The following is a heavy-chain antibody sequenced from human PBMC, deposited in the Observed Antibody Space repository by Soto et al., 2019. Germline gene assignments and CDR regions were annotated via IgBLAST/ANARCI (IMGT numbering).Heavy chain of an antibody. D-gene: IGHD4-4*01. CDR3: AMDRKISNWPNFDS. Sequence: QVQLVQSGSEVKEPGSSVKISCKTSEDTFSIYTLSWVRQAPGQGLVWMGRVLPFLDVTTYSQRFQGRVTITADRSTSTAYMELRSLSFDDTAVYYCAMDRKISNWPNFDSLGPGTLVTVSS. J-gene: IGHJ4*02. V-gene: IGHV1-69*02. CDR1: EDTFSIYT. CDR2: VLPFLDVT.